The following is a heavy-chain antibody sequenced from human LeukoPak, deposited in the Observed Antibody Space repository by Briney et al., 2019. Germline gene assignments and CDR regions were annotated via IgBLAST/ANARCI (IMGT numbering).Heavy chain of an antibody. Sequence: SETLSLTCTVSGDSISSSSYYWGWIRQPPGKGLEWIGSIYYSGSTYYNPSLKSRVTISVDTSKNQISLKLSSATAADTAVYYCARQVDHPVAGTLDDWGQGALVTVSS. D-gene: IGHD6-19*01. J-gene: IGHJ4*02. CDR3: ARQVDHPVAGTLDD. V-gene: IGHV4-39*01. CDR2: IYYSGST. CDR1: GDSISSSSYY.